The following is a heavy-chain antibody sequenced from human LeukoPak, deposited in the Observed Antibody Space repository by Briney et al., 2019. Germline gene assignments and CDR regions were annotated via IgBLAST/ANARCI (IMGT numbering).Heavy chain of an antibody. CDR2: IKEDGSDK. CDR1: GFTFRSYW. CDR3: ARDYLYYYDGMWYCDY. J-gene: IGHJ4*02. Sequence: PGGSLRLSCEASGFTFRSYWMSWVRQAPGKGLEWVANIKEDGSDKYYVDSVKGRFTISRDNAKNSLYLQMNSLRAEATAVYYCARDYLYYYDGMWYCDYWGQGTLVTVSS. V-gene: IGHV3-7*01. D-gene: IGHD3-22*01.